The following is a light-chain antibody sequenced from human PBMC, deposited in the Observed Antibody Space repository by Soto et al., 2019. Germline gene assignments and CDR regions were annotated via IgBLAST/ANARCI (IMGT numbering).Light chain of an antibody. J-gene: IGLJ3*02. CDR3: ETWDSNTNWV. V-gene: IGLV4-60*02. CDR1: SGHSSYI. Sequence: QPVLTQSSSASASLGSSVKLTCTLSSGHSSYIIAWHQQQPGKAPRYLMKLEGSGSYNKGSGVPDRFSGSSSRADRYLTISNLQFEDEADYYCETWDSNTNWVFGGGTKLTVL. CDR2: LEGSGSY.